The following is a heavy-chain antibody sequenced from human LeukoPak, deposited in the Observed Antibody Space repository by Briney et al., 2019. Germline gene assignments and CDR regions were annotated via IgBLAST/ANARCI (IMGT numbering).Heavy chain of an antibody. J-gene: IGHJ4*02. V-gene: IGHV1-24*01. CDR1: GNSLSETS. CDR2: FDPEDGEP. CDR3: ATADKWEPLDY. Sequence: GASVKVSCQVSGNSLSETSIHWVRQAPGQWLEWMGGFDPEDGEPIFAQRLQGRFSMTEDTSADTAYMELSSLGPEDTAVYYCATADKWEPLDYWGQGTLVTVSS. D-gene: IGHD1-26*01.